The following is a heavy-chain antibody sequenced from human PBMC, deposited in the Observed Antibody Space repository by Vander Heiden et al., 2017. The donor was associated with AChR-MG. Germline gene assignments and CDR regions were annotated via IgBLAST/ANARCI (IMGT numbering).Heavy chain of an antibody. CDR1: GDSITRDDYF. CDR2: IYYNGNT. J-gene: IGHJ4*02. V-gene: IGHV4-30-4*01. CDR3: ARERKFWPGTLDS. Sequence: QVQLQESGSGLVKPSQTLSLTCTVSGDSITRDDYFWTWLRQPPGKGMEYIGYIYYNGNTYYNPSLKGRFSFSLDTSKSQFSLKLTSLTAADTAVYFCARERKFWPGTLDSWGQGTHVSVSS.